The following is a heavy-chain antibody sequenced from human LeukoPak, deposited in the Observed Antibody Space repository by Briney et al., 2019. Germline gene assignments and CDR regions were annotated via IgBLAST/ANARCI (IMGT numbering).Heavy chain of an antibody. Sequence: GGSLRLSCAASGLTVSSNYMSWVRQAPGKGLEWVSVIYSGGGTYYADSVKGRFTISRDNSKNTLYLQMNSLRAEDTAVDYCARGLVTVTHFDYWGQGTLVTVSS. V-gene: IGHV3-66*01. CDR1: GLTVSSNY. D-gene: IGHD4-11*01. J-gene: IGHJ4*02. CDR2: IYSGGGT. CDR3: ARGLVTVTHFDY.